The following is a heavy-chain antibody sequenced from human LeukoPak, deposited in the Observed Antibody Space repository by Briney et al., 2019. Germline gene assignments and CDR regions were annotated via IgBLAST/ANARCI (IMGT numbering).Heavy chain of an antibody. CDR3: ARDRGRGYDWDYYYYGMDV. D-gene: IGHD5-12*01. Sequence: GGSLRLSCAASGFTFTSCAMHWVRQAPVKGLEWVPVISYEGSNKYYADSVKGRFTISRDNSRNTLYLQMNSLRAEDTAVYYCARDRGRGYDWDYYYYGMDVWGQGTTVTVSS. J-gene: IGHJ6*02. CDR2: ISYEGSNK. CDR1: GFTFTSCA. V-gene: IGHV3-30*04.